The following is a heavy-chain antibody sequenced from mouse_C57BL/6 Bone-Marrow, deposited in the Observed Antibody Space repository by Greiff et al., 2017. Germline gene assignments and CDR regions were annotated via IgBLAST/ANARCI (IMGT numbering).Heavy chain of an antibody. J-gene: IGHJ2*01. CDR1: GFTFSSYA. V-gene: IGHV5-4*03. Sequence: EVKLMESGGGLVKPGGSLKLSCAASGFTFSSYAMSWVRQTPEQRLEWVATISDGGSYTYYPDNVKGRFTISRDNAKNNLYLQMSHLKSEDTAMYDCARALLCYYGFDYWGQGTTLTVSS. CDR2: ISDGGSYT. D-gene: IGHD1-1*01. CDR3: ARALLCYYGFDY.